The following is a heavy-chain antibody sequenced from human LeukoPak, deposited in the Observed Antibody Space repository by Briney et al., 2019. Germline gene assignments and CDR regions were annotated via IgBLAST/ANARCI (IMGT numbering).Heavy chain of an antibody. V-gene: IGHV3-23*01. D-gene: IGHD6-19*01. CDR3: AKGPWLAYPYYFDY. CDR2: ITSGTRT. CDR1: GFTFSSHG. Sequence: GGSLRLSCVASGFTFSSHGMNWVRQAPGKGLEWVSGITSGTRTYFADSVKGRFTISRDNSKNTLYLQMNSLRAEDTAVYYCAKGPWLAYPYYFDYWGQGTLVTVSS. J-gene: IGHJ4*02.